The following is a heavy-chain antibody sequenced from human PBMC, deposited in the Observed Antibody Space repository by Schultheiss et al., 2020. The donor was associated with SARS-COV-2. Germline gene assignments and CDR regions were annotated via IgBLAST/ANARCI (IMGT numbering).Heavy chain of an antibody. V-gene: IGHV1-69*13. CDR1: GGTFSSYA. Sequence: SVKVSCKASGGTFSSYAISWVRQAPGQGLEWMGGIIPIFGTANYAQKFQGRVTITADESTSTAYMELSSLRSEDTAVYYCARDIRGAVADLVYYYYGMDVWGQGTTVTVSS. CDR3: ARDIRGAVADLVYYYYGMDV. D-gene: IGHD6-19*01. J-gene: IGHJ6*02. CDR2: IIPIFGTA.